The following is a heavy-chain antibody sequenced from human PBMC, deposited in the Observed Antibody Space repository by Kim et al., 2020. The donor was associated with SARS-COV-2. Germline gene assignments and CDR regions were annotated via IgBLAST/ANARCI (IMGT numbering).Heavy chain of an antibody. J-gene: IGHJ3*02. Sequence: KGRFTISRENSKNTLYLQLNSLRAEDTAVYYCARDLGEYGSGSPLGAFDIWGQGTMVTVSS. D-gene: IGHD3-10*01. V-gene: IGHV3-30*07. CDR3: ARDLGEYGSGSPLGAFDI.